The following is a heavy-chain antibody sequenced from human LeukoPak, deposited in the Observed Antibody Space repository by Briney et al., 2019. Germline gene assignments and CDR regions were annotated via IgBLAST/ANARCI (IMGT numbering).Heavy chain of an antibody. Sequence: ASVKVSCKASGYTFTDFYMHWVRQAPGQGLEWMGWINPNSGGTNYAQKFQGRVTMTRDTSISTAYMELSRLRSDDTAVYYCARDLSYYGSGSYFFDYWGQGTLATVSS. CDR1: GYTFTDFY. D-gene: IGHD3-10*01. CDR3: ARDLSYYGSGSYFFDY. V-gene: IGHV1-2*02. CDR2: INPNSGGT. J-gene: IGHJ4*02.